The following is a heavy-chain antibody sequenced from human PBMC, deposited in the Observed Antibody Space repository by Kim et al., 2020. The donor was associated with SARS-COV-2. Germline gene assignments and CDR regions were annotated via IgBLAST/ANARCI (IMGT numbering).Heavy chain of an antibody. CDR3: AKGRDYYVFDY. CDR2: VKKDESET. Sequence: GGSLRLSCAASGFTFGSFWMSWVRQAPGKGLEWVATVKKDESETYYVDSVKGRFTISRDNARKSLFLPMNSLRDEDTAVYFCAKGRDYYVFDYRGQGGLV. V-gene: IGHV3-7*01. J-gene: IGHJ4*02. CDR1: GFTFGSFW. D-gene: IGHD3-10*02.